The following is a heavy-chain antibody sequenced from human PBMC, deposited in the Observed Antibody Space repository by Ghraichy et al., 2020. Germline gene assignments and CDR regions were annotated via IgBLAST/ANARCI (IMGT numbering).Heavy chain of an antibody. D-gene: IGHD3-16*02. CDR2: IKSNAHGGTT. CDR3: TAGVIGNTGGIDV. V-gene: IGHV3-15*07. J-gene: IGHJ6*02. Sequence: ESLNISCAGSGYTFSNAWMNWVRQAPGKGLEWVGLIKSNAHGGTTDYAAPVKGRLTISRDDSENTLYLQMNSLKTEDTAIYYCTAGVIGNTGGIDVWGPGTTGTLS. CDR1: GYTFSNAW.